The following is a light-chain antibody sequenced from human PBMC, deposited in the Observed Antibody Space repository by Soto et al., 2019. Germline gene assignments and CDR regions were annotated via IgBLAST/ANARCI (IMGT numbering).Light chain of an antibody. Sequence: DIQMTQSPSSLSASVGERVTIACQASQDINFYLNWYQQKLGKAPNLLIYDTSNLETGVPSRFSGSGSGTDFSLTISSLQPEDIGTYYCQQYGDSPFTFGPGTKVDIK. V-gene: IGKV1-33*01. CDR3: QQYGDSPFT. CDR1: QDINFY. CDR2: DTS. J-gene: IGKJ3*01.